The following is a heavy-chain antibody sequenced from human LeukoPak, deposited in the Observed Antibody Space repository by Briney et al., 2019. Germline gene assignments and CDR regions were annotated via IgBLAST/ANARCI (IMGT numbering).Heavy chain of an antibody. CDR2: IIPIFGTA. Sequence: ASVKVSCKASGGTFSSYAISWVRQAPGQGPEWMGGIIPIFGTANYAQKFQGRVTITTDESTSTAYMELSSLRSEDTAVYYCARSYSGYEIGYYYYYYMDVWGKGTTVTVSS. D-gene: IGHD5-12*01. J-gene: IGHJ6*03. CDR3: ARSYSGYEIGYYYYYYMDV. CDR1: GGTFSSYA. V-gene: IGHV1-69*05.